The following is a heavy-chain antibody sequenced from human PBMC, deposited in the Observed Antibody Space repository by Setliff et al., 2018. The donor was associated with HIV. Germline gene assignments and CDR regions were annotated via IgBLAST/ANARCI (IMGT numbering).Heavy chain of an antibody. V-gene: IGHV3-7*05. CDR2: IKQDGSEK. Sequence: VGPLRLSCAASGFTFSSYWMSWVRQAPGKGLEWVANIKQDGSEKYYVDSVKGRFTISRDNAKNSLYLQMNSLRAEDTAVYYCASHFGYCSSTSCEGYWGQGALVTVSS. CDR1: GFTFSSYW. CDR3: ASHFGYCSSTSCEGY. D-gene: IGHD2-2*01. J-gene: IGHJ4*02.